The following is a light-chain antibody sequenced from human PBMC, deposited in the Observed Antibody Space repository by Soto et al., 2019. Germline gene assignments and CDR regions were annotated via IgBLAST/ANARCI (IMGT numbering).Light chain of an antibody. J-gene: IGLJ1*01. Sequence: QSVLTQPASVSGSPGQSITISCTGTSSDVGGYDYVSWYQLHPGKAPKLMVFEVNNRPSGVSYRFSGSKSGNTASLTISGLQADDAAAYFCSSYSISTAYLFGTGTKVTV. CDR1: SSDVGGYDY. CDR3: SSYSISTAYL. V-gene: IGLV2-14*01. CDR2: EVN.